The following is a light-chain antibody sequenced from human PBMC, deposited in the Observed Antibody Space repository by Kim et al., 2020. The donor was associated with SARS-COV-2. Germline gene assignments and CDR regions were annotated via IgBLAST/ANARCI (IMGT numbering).Light chain of an antibody. CDR1: QSVSSS. CDR2: GAS. V-gene: IGKV3-15*01. J-gene: IGKJ2*01. CDR3: QQYDGWPTEHT. Sequence: EIVMTQSPATLSSSPGERVTLSCRASQSVSSSVAWYQHRPGHGPRLLIYGASARAAGIPARFSGSGSGTEFTITISSLQSEDFAVYHCQQYDGWPTEHTCGQGTKLEI.